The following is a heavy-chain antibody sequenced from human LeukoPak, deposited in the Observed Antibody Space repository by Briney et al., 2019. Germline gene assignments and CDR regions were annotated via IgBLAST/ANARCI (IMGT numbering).Heavy chain of an antibody. J-gene: IGHJ4*02. V-gene: IGHV3-30*01. D-gene: IGHD6-6*01. Sequence: GGSLRLSCAASGFTFSSYAMHWVRQAPGKGLKWAAVISYDGSNKYYADSVKGRFTISRDNSKNTLYLQMNSLRAEDTAVYYCARGERIAARPIPVWGQGTLVTVSS. CDR2: ISYDGSNK. CDR1: GFTFSSYA. CDR3: ARGERIAARPIPV.